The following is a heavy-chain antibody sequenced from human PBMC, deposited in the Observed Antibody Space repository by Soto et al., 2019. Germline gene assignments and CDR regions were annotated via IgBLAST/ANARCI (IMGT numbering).Heavy chain of an antibody. CDR1: GYTFTSYA. CDR3: ARDLYDFFSFDP. CDR2: INAGNGNT. J-gene: IGHJ5*02. Sequence: ASVTVSCKASGYTFTSYAMHWVRQAPGQRLEWMGWINAGNGNTKYSQKFQGRVTITRDTSASKAYMELSSLRSEDTAVYYCARDLYDFFSFDPWGQGTLVTVSS. V-gene: IGHV1-3*01. D-gene: IGHD2-8*01.